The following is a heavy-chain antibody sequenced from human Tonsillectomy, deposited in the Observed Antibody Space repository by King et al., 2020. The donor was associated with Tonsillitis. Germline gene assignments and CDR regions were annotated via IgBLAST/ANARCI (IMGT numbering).Heavy chain of an antibody. CDR1: VFTFSSYW. D-gene: IGHD2-15*01. CDR3: ASTLGYCSGGSCLP. V-gene: IGHV3-7*01. CDR2: KKQEGSEK. Sequence: VQLVESGGGLVQPGGSLRLSCAASVFTFSSYWMNWVRQAPGKGREWGSNKKQEGSEKYYLDSVKGRVTISRDNAKNSLYLQMNSLRAEDTAVYYCASTLGYCSGGSCLPWGQGTLVTVSS. J-gene: IGHJ5*02.